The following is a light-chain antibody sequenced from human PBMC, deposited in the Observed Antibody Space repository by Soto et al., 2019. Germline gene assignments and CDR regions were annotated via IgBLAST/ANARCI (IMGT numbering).Light chain of an antibody. CDR1: QTISSN. J-gene: IGKJ5*01. CDR3: QQYDILPIT. V-gene: IGKV1-33*01. Sequence: DIQMTQSPSSLSASVGDRVTITCRASQTISSNLNWYQQKPGKAPKLLIYDASNLEIGVPSRFSGSGSGTHFTFTISSLQTEDIGTYYCQQYDILPITFGRGTRLEIK. CDR2: DAS.